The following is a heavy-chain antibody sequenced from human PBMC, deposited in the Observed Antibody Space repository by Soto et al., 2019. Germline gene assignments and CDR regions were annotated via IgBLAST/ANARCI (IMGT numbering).Heavy chain of an antibody. CDR1: GDTFIGYS. D-gene: IGHD6-19*01. CDR2: VIPTQRTT. CDR3: VIYRLIVAVSVGRMDV. V-gene: IGHV1-69*01. J-gene: IGHJ6*02. Sequence: QVQLVQSGAEVKKPGTSVRVSCKASGDTFIGYSISWVRQAPGQGLEWMGWVIPTQRTTKYVQRFQGRVTMSVDQFASTTYMELSSLRPEDTALYYCVIYRLIVAVSVGRMDVWGQGTTVTVSS.